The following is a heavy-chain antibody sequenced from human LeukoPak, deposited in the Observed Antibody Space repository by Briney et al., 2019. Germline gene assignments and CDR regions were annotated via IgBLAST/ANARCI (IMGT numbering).Heavy chain of an antibody. CDR1: GFTFSSSS. CDR2: ISDGGST. D-gene: IGHD6-13*01. J-gene: IGHJ4*02. Sequence: PGGSLRLSCAASGFTFSSSSMTWVRQAPGEGLEWVSVISDGGSTYYADSVKGRFTISRDNSKNTLYLQMNSLRGEDTAVYYCAKVGEQQLADYWGQGTLVTVSS. V-gene: IGHV3-23*01. CDR3: AKVGEQQLADY.